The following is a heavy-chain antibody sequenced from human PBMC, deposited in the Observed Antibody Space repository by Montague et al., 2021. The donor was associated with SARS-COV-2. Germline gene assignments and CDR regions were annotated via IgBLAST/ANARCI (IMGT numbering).Heavy chain of an antibody. D-gene: IGHD6-19*01. CDR2: VYFSGTA. CDR1: AGSINNHY. Sequence: SETLSLTCTVSAGSINNHYWSWIRQTPGEALEWTAYVYFSGTASYNPSLKSRVTISVDTSRNQFSLQLTSVTAADTAVYYCARRPSSGWSFDYWGQGTQVPVSS. V-gene: IGHV4-59*08. J-gene: IGHJ4*02. CDR3: ARRPSSGWSFDY.